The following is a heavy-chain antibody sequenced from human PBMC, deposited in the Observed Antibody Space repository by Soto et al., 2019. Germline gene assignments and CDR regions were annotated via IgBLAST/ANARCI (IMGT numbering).Heavy chain of an antibody. CDR3: ARSAAAGNSFDY. D-gene: IGHD6-13*01. J-gene: IGHJ4*02. CDR2: INHSGST. V-gene: IGHV4-34*01. CDR1: GGSFSGYY. Sequence: SETLSLTCAVYGGSFSGYYWSWIRQPPGKGLEWIGEINHSGSTNYNPSLKSRVTISVDTSKNQFSLKLSSVTAADTAVYYCARSAAAGNSFDYWGQGTLVTVSS.